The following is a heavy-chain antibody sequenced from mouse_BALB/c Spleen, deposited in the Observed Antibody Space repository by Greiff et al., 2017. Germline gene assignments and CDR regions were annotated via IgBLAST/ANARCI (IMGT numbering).Heavy chain of an antibody. CDR2: IYPGDGDI. V-gene: IGHV1-80*01. CDR3: AVYYRYDVWAMDY. Sequence: VQLQQSGAELVRPGSSVKISCKASGYAFSSYWMNWVKQRPGQGLEWIGQIYPGDGDINYNGTFKGKATLTADKSSSTAYMQLSSLTSEDSVVYVCAVYYRYDVWAMDYWGQGTSVTVSS. CDR1: GYAFSSYW. J-gene: IGHJ4*01. D-gene: IGHD2-14*01.